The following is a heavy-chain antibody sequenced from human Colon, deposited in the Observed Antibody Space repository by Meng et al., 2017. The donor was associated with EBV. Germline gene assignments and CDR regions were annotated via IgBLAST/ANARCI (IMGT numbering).Heavy chain of an antibody. V-gene: IGHV4-4*02. CDR1: GGSITERNS. CDR2: IYHYGGT. Sequence: QMQLPESCPGLVKPSATLSLTFAVSGGSITERNSWSWVRQPPGKGLEWIGEIYHYGGTNYNPSLKSRVTISVDKSKNQISLKLTSVTAADTAVYYCARWAFIDSYGFDYWGHGTLVTVSS. CDR3: ARWAFIDSYGFDY. J-gene: IGHJ4*01. D-gene: IGHD5-18*01.